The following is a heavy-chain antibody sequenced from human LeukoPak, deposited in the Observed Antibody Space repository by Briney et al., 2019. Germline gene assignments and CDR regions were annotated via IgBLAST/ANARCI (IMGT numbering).Heavy chain of an antibody. CDR1: GGSISSGSYY. J-gene: IGHJ6*03. D-gene: IGHD6-6*01. CDR3: ARDRYSSSRYYYYMDV. CDR2: IYTSGST. V-gene: IGHV4-61*02. Sequence: KPSETLSLTCTVSGGSISSGSYYWSWIRQPAGKGLEWIGRIYTSGSTNYNPSLKSRVTISVDTSKNQFSLKLSSVTAADTAVYYCARDRYSSSRYYYYMDVWGKGTTVTVSS.